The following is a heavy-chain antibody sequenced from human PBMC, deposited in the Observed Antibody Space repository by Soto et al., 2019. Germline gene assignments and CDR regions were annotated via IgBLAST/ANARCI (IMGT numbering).Heavy chain of an antibody. V-gene: IGHV1-2*02. D-gene: IGHD6-19*01. CDR1: GYTFSGFY. J-gene: IGHJ4*02. Sequence: ASVKVSCKASGYTFSGFYMHWVRQAPGQGLEWMGWINPNSGGTKYAEKFQGRVTMTRDTSISTAYVELSRLTSDDTAVYYCASAAVTGKAGLDGWGQGTLVTVSS. CDR3: ASAAVTGKAGLDG. CDR2: INPNSGGT.